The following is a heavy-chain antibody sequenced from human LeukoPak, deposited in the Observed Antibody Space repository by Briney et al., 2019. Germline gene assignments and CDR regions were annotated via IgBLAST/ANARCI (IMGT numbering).Heavy chain of an antibody. J-gene: IGHJ4*02. CDR2: IRYAGSNK. V-gene: IGHV3-30*02. Sequence: PGGSLRLSCAASGFTFSSYGMHWVRQAPGKGLEWVAFIRYAGSNKYYADSVKGGFTISRDNSKNTLYLQMNSLRAEDTAVYYCAVAAYDYVWGSYRRGYYFDYWGQGTLVTVSS. CDR1: GFTFSSYG. D-gene: IGHD3-16*02. CDR3: AVAAYDYVWGSYRRGYYFDY.